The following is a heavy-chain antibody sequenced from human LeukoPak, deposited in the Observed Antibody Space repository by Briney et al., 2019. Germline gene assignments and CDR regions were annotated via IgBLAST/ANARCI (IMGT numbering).Heavy chain of an antibody. D-gene: IGHD5-18*01. V-gene: IGHV3-48*02. Sequence: AGSLRLSCAASGFTFSTYTMNWVRQAPGRGLEWVSTVSDSRDVHYSDSVKGRFTISRDNARNSLYLQMNSLRDEDTAVYYCTRDGLHTAHFDYWGQGTLVTVSS. CDR2: VSDSRDV. CDR3: TRDGLHTAHFDY. J-gene: IGHJ4*02. CDR1: GFTFSTYT.